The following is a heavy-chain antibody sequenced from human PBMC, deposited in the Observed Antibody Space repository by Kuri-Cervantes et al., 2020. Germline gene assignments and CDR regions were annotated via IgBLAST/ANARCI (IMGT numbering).Heavy chain of an antibody. CDR3: AKAILIVPGEPFDY. CDR2: LSGSGGTT. CDR1: GFTFSSYW. Sequence: GESLKISCAASGFTFSSYWMHWVRQVPGKGLEWVSVLSGSGGTTYYAESVKGRFTISRDNSKKTLYLQMNNLRAEDTAVYYCAKAILIVPGEPFDYWGQGTLVTVSS. J-gene: IGHJ4*02. D-gene: IGHD6-19*01. V-gene: IGHV3-23*01.